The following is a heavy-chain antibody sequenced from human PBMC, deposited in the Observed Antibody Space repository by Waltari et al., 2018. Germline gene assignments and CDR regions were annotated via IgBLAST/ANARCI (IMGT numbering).Heavy chain of an antibody. Sequence: QVQLQQWGAGLLKPSETLSLTCAVYGGSFSGYYWSWIRQPPGKGLEWIGEINHSGSTNDNPSLKSRVTIAVDTSKNQFSLKLSSVTAADTAVYYCARALGSSRRGYYYYGMDVWGQGTTVTVSS. J-gene: IGHJ6*02. V-gene: IGHV4-34*01. CDR1: GGSFSGYY. CDR2: INHSGST. D-gene: IGHD6-13*01. CDR3: ARALGSSRRGYYYYGMDV.